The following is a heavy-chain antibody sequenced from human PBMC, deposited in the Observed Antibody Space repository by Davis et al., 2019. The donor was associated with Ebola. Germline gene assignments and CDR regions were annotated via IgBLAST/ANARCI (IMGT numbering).Heavy chain of an antibody. J-gene: IGHJ4*02. CDR3: AKDLLRGSGSYFSDY. Sequence: GGSLRLSCAASGFTFSSYGMHWVRQAPGKGLEWVAVISYDGSNKYYADSVKGRFTISRDNSKNTLYLQMNSLRAEDTAVYYCAKDLLRGSGSYFSDYWGQGTLVTVSS. D-gene: IGHD3-10*01. CDR2: ISYDGSNK. V-gene: IGHV3-30*18. CDR1: GFTFSSYG.